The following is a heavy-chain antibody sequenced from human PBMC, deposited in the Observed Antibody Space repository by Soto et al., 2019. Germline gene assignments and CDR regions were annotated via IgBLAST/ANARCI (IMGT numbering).Heavy chain of an antibody. J-gene: IGHJ4*02. V-gene: IGHV4-59*01. CDR2: IYYSGSS. D-gene: IGHD4-17*01. Sequence: SETLSLTCTVSGGSISSYYWSWIRQPPGKGLEWIGYIYYSGSSNYNPSLKTRVTISVDTSKNQFSLKLSSVTAADTAVYYCARGGDYGDYAFDYWGQGTLVTVSS. CDR3: ARGGDYGDYAFDY. CDR1: GGSISSYY.